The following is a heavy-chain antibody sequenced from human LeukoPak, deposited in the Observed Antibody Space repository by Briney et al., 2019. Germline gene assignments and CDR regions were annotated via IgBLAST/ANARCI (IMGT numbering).Heavy chain of an antibody. CDR2: INPNSGGT. D-gene: IGHD3-22*01. CDR1: GYTFTGYY. V-gene: IGHV1-2*02. CDR3: ARVLDDSGGYYFILGAFDI. J-gene: IGHJ3*02. Sequence: ASVKVSCKASGYTFTGYYMHWVRQAPGQGLEWMGWINPNSGGTNYAQKFQGRVTMTRDTSISTAFMELSRLRSDYTAVYYFARVLDDSGGYYFILGAFDIWGLGTMVTVSS.